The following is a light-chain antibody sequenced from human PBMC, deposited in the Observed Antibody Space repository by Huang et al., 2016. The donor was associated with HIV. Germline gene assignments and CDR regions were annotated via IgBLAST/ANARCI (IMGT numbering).Light chain of an antibody. J-gene: IGKJ5*01. CDR1: QRVSSNY. V-gene: IGKV3-20*01. Sequence: EIVLTQSPGTLSLSPGERATLSCRASQRVSSNYLAWYQQKPGQAPRLLIYVASSGATGIPDRFSGSGSGTDFTLTISRLEPEDFAVYYCQQYGGSPITFGQGTRLEIK. CDR2: VAS. CDR3: QQYGGSPIT.